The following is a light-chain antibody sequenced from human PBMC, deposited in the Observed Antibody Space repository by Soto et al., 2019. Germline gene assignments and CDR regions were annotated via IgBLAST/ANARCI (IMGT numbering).Light chain of an antibody. J-gene: IGKJ3*01. CDR1: QSVSTD. V-gene: IGKV3-15*01. Sequence: VMTQSPPTLSVSPGERATLSCRASQSVSTDLAWYQQKPGQAPRLLIYGASTRATDVPARFSGDGSGTEFPLTNSSLHSEDVAIYYCQQYNDWPPICFGAGTKVDIK. CDR3: QQYNDWPPIC. CDR2: GAS.